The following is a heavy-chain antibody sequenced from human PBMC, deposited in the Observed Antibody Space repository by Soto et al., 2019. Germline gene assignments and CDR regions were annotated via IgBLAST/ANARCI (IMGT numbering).Heavy chain of an antibody. CDR3: ARDPGTRYYYGMDV. J-gene: IGHJ6*02. D-gene: IGHD3-10*01. CDR1: GYTFTSYG. Sequence: GASVKVSCKASGYTFTSYGISWVRQAPVQGLEWMGWISAYNGNTNYAQKLQGRVTMTTDTSTSTAYMELRSLRSDDTAVYYCARDPGTRYYYGMDVWGQGTTVNVSS. V-gene: IGHV1-18*01. CDR2: ISAYNGNT.